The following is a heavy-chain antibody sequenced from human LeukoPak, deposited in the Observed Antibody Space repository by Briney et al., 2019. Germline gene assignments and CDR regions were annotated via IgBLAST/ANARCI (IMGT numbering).Heavy chain of an antibody. D-gene: IGHD1-26*01. V-gene: IGHV3-23*01. J-gene: IGHJ4*02. CDR3: AKDLGRYRVDIFDY. CDR1: GVTFSSIA. CDR2: IIAICGSA. Sequence: GGSLKLSCAASGVTFSSIAMSWVRQAPGKGLEWMGTIIAICGSAYYAQSVKGRVTISTDDSKNTPYLQMSSLRADETAVYYCAKDLGRYRVDIFDYWGQGNLVTVSS.